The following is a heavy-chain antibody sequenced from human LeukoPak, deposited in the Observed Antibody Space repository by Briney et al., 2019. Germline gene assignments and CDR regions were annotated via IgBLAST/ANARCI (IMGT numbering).Heavy chain of an antibody. Sequence: GGSLRLSCAASGFTFSSYAMSWVRQAPGKGLEWVSAISGSGGSTYYADSVKGRFTISRDNSKNTLYLQMNSLRAEDTAVYYCARTYYYGSGSYFRDYYGMDVWGQGTTVTVSS. CDR2: ISGSGGST. J-gene: IGHJ6*02. D-gene: IGHD3-10*01. CDR3: ARTYYYGSGSYFRDYYGMDV. CDR1: GFTFSSYA. V-gene: IGHV3-23*01.